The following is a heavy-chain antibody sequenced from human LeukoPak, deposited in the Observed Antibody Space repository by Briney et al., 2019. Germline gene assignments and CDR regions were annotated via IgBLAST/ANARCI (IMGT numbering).Heavy chain of an antibody. Sequence: PGGSLRLSCAASGFTFSNYAVSWVRQAPGKGLEWVSAISGRGDNTYYADSVRGRFTISRDNSKSTLSLQMNSLRAEDTAIYYCATYRQVLLPFESWGQGTLVTVSS. J-gene: IGHJ4*02. CDR1: GFTFSNYA. CDR2: ISGRGDNT. CDR3: ATYRQVLLPFES. V-gene: IGHV3-23*01. D-gene: IGHD2-8*02.